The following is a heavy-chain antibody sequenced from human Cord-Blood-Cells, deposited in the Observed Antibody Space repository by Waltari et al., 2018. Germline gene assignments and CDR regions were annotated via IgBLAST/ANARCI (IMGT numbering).Heavy chain of an antibody. Sequence: EVQLLESGGGLVQPGGSLRLSCAASGFTFSSYAMSWVSKAPGKGLEWVSAISGSGGSTFYADSVKGRFTISRDNSKNTLYLQMNSLRAEDTAVYYCAKDRGLWWELDAFDIWGQGTMVTVSS. CDR2: ISGSGGST. D-gene: IGHD2-15*01. V-gene: IGHV3-23*01. J-gene: IGHJ3*02. CDR3: AKDRGLWWELDAFDI. CDR1: GFTFSSYA.